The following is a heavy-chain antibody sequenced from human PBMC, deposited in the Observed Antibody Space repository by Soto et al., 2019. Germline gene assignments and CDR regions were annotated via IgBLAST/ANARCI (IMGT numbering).Heavy chain of an antibody. J-gene: IGHJ4*02. CDR1: GFTFDDYT. D-gene: IGHD4-17*01. CDR2: ISWDGGST. V-gene: IGHV3-43*01. Sequence: GGSLRLSCAASGFTFDDYTMHWVRQAPGKGLEWVSLISWDGGSTYYADSVKGRFTISRDNSKNSLYLQMNSLRTEDTALYYCAKDGDYGDSYFDYWGQGTLVTVSS. CDR3: AKDGDYGDSYFDY.